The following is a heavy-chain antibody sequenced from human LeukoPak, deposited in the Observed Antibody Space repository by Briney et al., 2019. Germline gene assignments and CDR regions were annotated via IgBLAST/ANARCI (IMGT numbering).Heavy chain of an antibody. CDR3: ARGPSVVITHFDY. Sequence: GGSLRLSCAASGFSFRSYAMHWVRQAPGSGLEWMAVVSYDGSNKYYADSVKGRFTISRDNSKSTVHLQMNSLRAEDTAVYYCARGPSVVITHFDYWGQGTLVTVSS. CDR2: VSYDGSNK. CDR1: GFSFRSYA. J-gene: IGHJ4*02. V-gene: IGHV3-30-3*01. D-gene: IGHD3-22*01.